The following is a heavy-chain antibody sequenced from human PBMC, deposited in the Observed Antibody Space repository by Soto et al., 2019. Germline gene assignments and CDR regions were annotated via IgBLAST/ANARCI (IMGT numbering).Heavy chain of an antibody. D-gene: IGHD3-16*01. CDR3: ARDPLFRHTYVYIDY. V-gene: IGHV3-48*02. CDR1: GCTLSSYN. J-gene: IGHJ4*02. Sequence: LKLYCVDFGCTLSSYNMNWVRQAPGKGLEWVSYISSSSSTIYYADSVKGRFTISRDNAKNSLYLQMNSLRDEDTAVYYCARDPLFRHTYVYIDYWGPVTLV. CDR2: ISSSSSTI.